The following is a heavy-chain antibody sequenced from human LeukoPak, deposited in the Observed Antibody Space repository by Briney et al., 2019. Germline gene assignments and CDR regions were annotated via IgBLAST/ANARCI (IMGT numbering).Heavy chain of an antibody. J-gene: IGHJ4*02. CDR2: IKQDGSEK. CDR3: ASGPRWTDFDY. V-gene: IGHV3-7*01. Sequence: PGGSLRLSCAASGFTFRNYWMSWVRQAPGKGLEWVANIKQDGSEKYYGDSVKGRFTISRDNAKNSLYLQMNSLRAEDTAVYYCASGPRWTDFDYWGQGTLVTVSS. D-gene: IGHD4-23*01. CDR1: GFTFRNYW.